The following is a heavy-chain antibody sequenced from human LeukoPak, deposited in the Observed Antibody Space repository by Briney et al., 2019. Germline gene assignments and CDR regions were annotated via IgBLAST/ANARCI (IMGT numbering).Heavy chain of an antibody. D-gene: IGHD4-11*01. CDR1: GGSISSYY. CDR3: ARGPTASNYGSYYFDY. V-gene: IGHV4-59*08. J-gene: IGHJ4*02. Sequence: KPSETLSLTCTVSGGSISSYYWSWIRQPPGKGLEWIGYIYYSGSTYYNPSLKSRVTISVDTSKNQFSLKLSSVTAADTAVYYCARGPTASNYGSYYFDYWGQGTLVTVSS. CDR2: IYYSGST.